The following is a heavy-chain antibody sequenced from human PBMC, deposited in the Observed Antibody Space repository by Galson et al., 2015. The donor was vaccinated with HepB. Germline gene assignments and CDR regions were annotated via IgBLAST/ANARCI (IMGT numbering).Heavy chain of an antibody. Sequence: SLRLSCAASGFTFSNYWLTWVRQAPGKGLEWVANIKQDGSEKYYVDSVKGRFTITRDNSKNTLYLQMNSLRAEDTAVYYCAKESVADYYYYYYMDVWGKGTTVTVSS. V-gene: IGHV3-7*03. CDR2: IKQDGSEK. CDR3: AKESVADYYYYYYMDV. J-gene: IGHJ6*03. D-gene: IGHD6-19*01. CDR1: GFTFSNYW.